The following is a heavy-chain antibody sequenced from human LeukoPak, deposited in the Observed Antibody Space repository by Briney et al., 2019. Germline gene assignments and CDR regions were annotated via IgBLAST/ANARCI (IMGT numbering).Heavy chain of an antibody. CDR3: ARRRCSSASCFFDY. Sequence: PGGSLRLSCAASGFTFSSYWMSCVRQAPGKGLEWVANIKQDGSEKYYVDSVKGRFTISRDNAKNSLYLQMNSLRAEDTAVYYCARRRCSSASCFFDYWGQGTLVTVSS. J-gene: IGHJ4*02. D-gene: IGHD2-2*01. CDR2: IKQDGSEK. CDR1: GFTFSSYW. V-gene: IGHV3-7*01.